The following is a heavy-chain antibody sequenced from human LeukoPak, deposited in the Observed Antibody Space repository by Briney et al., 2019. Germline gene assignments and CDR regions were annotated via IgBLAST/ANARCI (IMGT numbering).Heavy chain of an antibody. J-gene: IGHJ4*02. CDR3: ARCPYDSTGYYSVPSHLDY. CDR2: IKQDGSAK. D-gene: IGHD3-22*01. CDR1: GFTFSTYW. Sequence: GGSLRLSCAASGFTFSTYWMTWVRQAPGKGLEWVANIKQDGSAKYYVDSLRGRFSISRDNVKNSLFLQMYSLSAEDTAVYYCARCPYDSTGYYSVPSHLDYWGQGTLVTVSS. V-gene: IGHV3-7*01.